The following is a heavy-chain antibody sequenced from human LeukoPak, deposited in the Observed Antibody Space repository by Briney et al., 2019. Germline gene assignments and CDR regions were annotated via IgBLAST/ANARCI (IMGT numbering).Heavy chain of an antibody. Sequence: GGSLRLSCAASGFTFSDYAMSWVRQAPGKGLEWVSVIYSGGSTYYADSVKGRFTISRDNSKNTLYLQMNSLRAEDTAVYYCARGGQQWLVSAFDIWGQGTMVTVSS. D-gene: IGHD6-19*01. CDR2: IYSGGST. V-gene: IGHV3-53*01. J-gene: IGHJ3*02. CDR1: GFTFSDYA. CDR3: ARGGQQWLVSAFDI.